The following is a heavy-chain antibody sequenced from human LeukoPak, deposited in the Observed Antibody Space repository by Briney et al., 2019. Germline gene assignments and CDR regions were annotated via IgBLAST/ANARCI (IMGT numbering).Heavy chain of an antibody. CDR3: AKEIPYGIVVVPAATD. CDR1: GFTFGRYA. J-gene: IGHJ4*02. CDR2: ISCCGCST. Sequence: PGGSLRLSCAASGFTFGRYAMSWVGQAAGKGLEWVSAISCCGCSTYSAHSVKGPFTIATDNSKIPLYLQINSLRAEDTAVYYCAKEIPYGIVVVPAATDWGQGTLVTVSS. V-gene: IGHV3-23*01. D-gene: IGHD2-2*01.